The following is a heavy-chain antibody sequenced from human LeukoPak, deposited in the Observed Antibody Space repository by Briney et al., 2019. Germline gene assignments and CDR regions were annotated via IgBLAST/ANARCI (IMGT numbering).Heavy chain of an antibody. CDR2: ISYDGSNK. Sequence: GRSLRLSCAASGFTFSSYAMHWVRQAPGKGLEWVAVISYDGSNKYYAGSVKGRFTISRDNSKNTLYLQMNSLRAEDTAVYYCARLSSWSPTSSYWGQGTLVTVSS. J-gene: IGHJ4*02. D-gene: IGHD6-13*01. CDR3: ARLSSWSPTSSY. CDR1: GFTFSSYA. V-gene: IGHV3-30-3*01.